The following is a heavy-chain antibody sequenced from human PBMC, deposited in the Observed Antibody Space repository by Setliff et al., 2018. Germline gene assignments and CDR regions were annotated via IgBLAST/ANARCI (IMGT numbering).Heavy chain of an antibody. Sequence: PGGSLRLSCAAAGFTFSSHWMHWVRQAPGKGLEWVSLISWDGTRTNYVDSLKGRVTISRDNSKNSLFLQMNSLRVEDTALYYCVKDTGNGGNTGLDYWGQGTLVTVSS. CDR3: VKDTGNGGNTGLDY. J-gene: IGHJ4*02. CDR2: ISWDGTRT. CDR1: GFTFSSHW. V-gene: IGHV3-43D*04. D-gene: IGHD2-15*01.